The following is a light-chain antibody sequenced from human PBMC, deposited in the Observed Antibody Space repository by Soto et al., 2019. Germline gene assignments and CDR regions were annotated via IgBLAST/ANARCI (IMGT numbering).Light chain of an antibody. Sequence: DIQLTQSPSFLSASVGDRVTITCRASQDISTYLAWYQQKPGKAPKLLDYAASTLQSGVPSRFSGSGSGTEFTLTISSLQPEDFATYYCQHLNSYPPMYTFGQGTKLEIK. V-gene: IGKV1-9*01. CDR3: QHLNSYPPMYT. CDR2: AAS. J-gene: IGKJ2*01. CDR1: QDISTY.